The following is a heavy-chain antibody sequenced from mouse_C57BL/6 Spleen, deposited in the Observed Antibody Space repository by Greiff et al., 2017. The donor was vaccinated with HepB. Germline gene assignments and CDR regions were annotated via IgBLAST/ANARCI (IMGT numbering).Heavy chain of an antibody. CDR2: IYPGDGDT. V-gene: IGHV1-82*01. CDR3: AREGVSNPWFAY. J-gene: IGHJ3*01. Sequence: VKLMESGPELVKPGASVKISCKASGYAFSSSWMNWVKQRPGKGLEWIGRIYPGDGDTNYNGKFKGKATLTADKSSSTAYMQLSSLTSEDSAVYFCAREGVSNPWFAYWGQGTLVTVSA. D-gene: IGHD2-5*01. CDR1: GYAFSSSW.